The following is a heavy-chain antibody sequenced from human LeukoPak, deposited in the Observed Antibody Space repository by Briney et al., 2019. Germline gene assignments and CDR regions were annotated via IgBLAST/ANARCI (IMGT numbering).Heavy chain of an antibody. J-gene: IGHJ4*02. CDR1: GFTVSSNY. V-gene: IGHV3-66*02. CDR3: AKDFKNYDVLTGYFEH. Sequence: GGSLRLSCAASGFTVSSNYMSWVRQAPGKGLEWVSVIYSGGSTYYADSLKGRFTISRDNSKNTLYLQMNSLRAEDTAVYYCAKDFKNYDVLTGYFEHWGQGTLVTVSS. D-gene: IGHD3-9*01. CDR2: IYSGGST.